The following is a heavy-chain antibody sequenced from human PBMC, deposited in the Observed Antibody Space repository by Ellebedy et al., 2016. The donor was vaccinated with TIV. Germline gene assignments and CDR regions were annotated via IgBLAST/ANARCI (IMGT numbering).Heavy chain of an antibody. V-gene: IGHV3-7*01. CDR3: VRDSLRLSSTG. Sequence: GESLKISXAASGFTFSGYWMDWARQAPGKGLERVASIKDDGSEKYYVDSVKGRFTISRDNAKNSLYLQMNSLRVEDTAVYYCVRDSLRLSSTGWGQGTLVTVSS. D-gene: IGHD2-2*01. CDR1: GFTFSGYW. CDR2: IKDDGSEK. J-gene: IGHJ4*02.